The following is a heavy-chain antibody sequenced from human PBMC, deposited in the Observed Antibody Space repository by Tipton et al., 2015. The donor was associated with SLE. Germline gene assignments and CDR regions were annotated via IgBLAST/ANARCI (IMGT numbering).Heavy chain of an antibody. CDR3: ARELNLRYFDWSQTYDAFDI. J-gene: IGHJ3*02. V-gene: IGHV4-4*07. Sequence: GLVKPSETLSLTCTVSGGSISSYYWSWIRQPAGKGLEWIGRIYTSGSTNYNPSLKSRVTMSVDTSKNQFSLKLSSVTAADTAVYYCARELNLRYFDWSQTYDAFDIWGQGTMVTVSS. CDR1: GGSISSYY. D-gene: IGHD3-9*01. CDR2: IYTSGST.